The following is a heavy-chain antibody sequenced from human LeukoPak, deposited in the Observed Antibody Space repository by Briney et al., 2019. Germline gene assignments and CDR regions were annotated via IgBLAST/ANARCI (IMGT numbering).Heavy chain of an antibody. CDR1: GFIFSTYA. J-gene: IGHJ4*02. V-gene: IGHV3-23*01. D-gene: IGHD5-12*01. CDR2: ISVSGGTT. CDR3: ASRLPHDF. Sequence: GGSLRLSCAASGFIFSTYAMSWVRQAPGKGLEWVSIISVSGGTTYYADSVKGRFTISRDNSKNTLYLQMNSLRTEDTAVYYCASRLPHDFWGQGTLVTVSS.